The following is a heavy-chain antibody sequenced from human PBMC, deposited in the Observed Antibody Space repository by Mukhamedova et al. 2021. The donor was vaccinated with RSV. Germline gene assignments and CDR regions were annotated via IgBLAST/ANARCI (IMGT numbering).Heavy chain of an antibody. D-gene: IGHD3-10*01. CDR1: Y. Sequence: YWSWIRQPPGKGPEWIGYVTYGGSTNYNPSLKSRVTISVDPSKSQFSLNLSSVTAADTAVYYCAREYRWFGELSFDYWSQGTLVT. V-gene: IGHV4-59*01. J-gene: IGHJ4*02. CDR3: AREYRWFGELSFDY. CDR2: VTYGGST.